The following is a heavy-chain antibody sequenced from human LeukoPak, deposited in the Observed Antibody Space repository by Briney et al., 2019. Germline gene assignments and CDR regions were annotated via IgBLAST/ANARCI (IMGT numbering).Heavy chain of an antibody. D-gene: IGHD5-18*01. V-gene: IGHV3-74*01. CDR3: AKGYSYGHYDY. Sequence: GGSLRLSCAASGFTFSSYWMHWVRQAPGKGLVWVSRINSDRSSTSYADSVKGRFTISRDNAKNTLYLQMNSLRAEDTAVYYCAKGYSYGHYDYWGQGTLVTVSS. CDR1: GFTFSSYW. CDR2: INSDRSST. J-gene: IGHJ4*02.